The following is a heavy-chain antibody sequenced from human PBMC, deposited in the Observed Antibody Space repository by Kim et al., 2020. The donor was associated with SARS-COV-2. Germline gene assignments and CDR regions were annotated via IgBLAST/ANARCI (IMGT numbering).Heavy chain of an antibody. CDR2: INHSGST. Sequence: SETLSLTCAVYGGSFSGYYWSWIRQPPGKGLEWIGEINHSGSTNYNPSLKSRVTISVDTSKNQFSLKLSSVTAADTAVYYCARGRMTTVIKSSDSSGYPNWFDPWGQGTLVTVSS. V-gene: IGHV4-34*01. CDR1: GGSFSGYY. D-gene: IGHD3-22*01. J-gene: IGHJ5*02. CDR3: ARGRMTTVIKSSDSSGYPNWFDP.